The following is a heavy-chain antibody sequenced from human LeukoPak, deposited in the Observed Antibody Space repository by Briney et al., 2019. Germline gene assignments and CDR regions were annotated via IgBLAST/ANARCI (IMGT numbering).Heavy chain of an antibody. CDR2: IYYSGSA. J-gene: IGHJ4*02. V-gene: IGHV4-59*01. Sequence: SETLSLTCTVSGGSISTYYWSWIRQPPGKGLEWIGFIYYSGSANYNPSLKSRVTISVDTSKNHFSLKLSSVTAADTAVYYCARYPFDGYNYYFDYWGQGTLVTVSS. D-gene: IGHD5-24*01. CDR3: ARYPFDGYNYYFDY. CDR1: GGSISTYY.